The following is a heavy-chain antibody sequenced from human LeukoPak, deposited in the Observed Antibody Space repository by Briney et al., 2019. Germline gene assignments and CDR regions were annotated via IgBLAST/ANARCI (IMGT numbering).Heavy chain of an antibody. D-gene: IGHD5-24*01. CDR3: ARADGDRDGYDFWFDP. J-gene: IGHJ5*02. CDR1: GDSVSRNSAA. V-gene: IGHV6-1*01. CDR2: TYYRSKWYN. Sequence: SQTLSLTCAISGDSVSRNSAAWNWIRQSPSRGLEWLGRTYYRSKWYNDYAVSVESRITINPDTSKNQFSLQLNSVTPEDTAVYYCARADGDRDGYDFWFDPWGQGTLVTVSS.